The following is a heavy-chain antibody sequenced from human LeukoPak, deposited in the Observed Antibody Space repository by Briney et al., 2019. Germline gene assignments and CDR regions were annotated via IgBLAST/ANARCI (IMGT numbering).Heavy chain of an antibody. CDR3: ARHWNDDPYFDS. CDR1: GGSISSYY. D-gene: IGHD1-1*01. V-gene: IGHV4-59*01. Sequence: SETLSLTCTVSGGSISSYYWSWIRQPPGKGQEWIGYIYNSGSTNYNPSLKSRVTIPVDTSKNQFSLKLSSVTAADTAVYYCARHWNDDPYFDSWGQGTLVTVSS. J-gene: IGHJ4*02. CDR2: IYNSGST.